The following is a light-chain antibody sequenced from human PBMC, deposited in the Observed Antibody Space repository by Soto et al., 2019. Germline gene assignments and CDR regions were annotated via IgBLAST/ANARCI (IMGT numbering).Light chain of an antibody. J-gene: IGKJ5*01. Sequence: ENVLTQSPGTLSLSPGERATLSCRASESVSSIYVAWYQQKPGQAPTLLTHGASTRATGIPARFSGVGSGTEFTLTISSLQSEDFAVYYCQQYNKWPQTFGQGTRLEIK. CDR3: QQYNKWPQT. V-gene: IGKV3-15*01. CDR2: GAS. CDR1: ESVSSI.